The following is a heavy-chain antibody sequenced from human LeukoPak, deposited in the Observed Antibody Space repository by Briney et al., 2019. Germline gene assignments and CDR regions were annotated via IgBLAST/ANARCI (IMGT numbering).Heavy chain of an antibody. Sequence: NPSETLSLTCTVSGYSISSGCYWGWIRQPPGKGLEWIGSIYHSGSTYYNPSLKSRVTISVDTSKNQFSLKLSSVTAADTAVYYCARAYFSSWYMNWFDPWGQGTLVTVSS. D-gene: IGHD6-13*01. CDR3: ARAYFSSWYMNWFDP. CDR2: IYHSGST. CDR1: GYSISSGCY. V-gene: IGHV4-38-2*02. J-gene: IGHJ5*02.